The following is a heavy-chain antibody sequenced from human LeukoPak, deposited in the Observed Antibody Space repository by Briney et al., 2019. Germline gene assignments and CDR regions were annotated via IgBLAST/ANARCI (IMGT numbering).Heavy chain of an antibody. CDR2: ISRRGNII. D-gene: IGHD4-17*01. V-gene: IGHV3-11*04. J-gene: IGHJ6*03. CDR3: AKVRAGYGDYGPTGGGYYYYMDV. Sequence: GGSLRLSCEASGFILSGHYMTWLRQAPGKGREWLSYISRRGNIIYYADSVKGRFTIYRDNAKNSLYLQMHSLRVEDTSVYYCAKVRAGYGDYGPTGGGYYYYMDVWGKGTTVTVSS. CDR1: GFILSGHY.